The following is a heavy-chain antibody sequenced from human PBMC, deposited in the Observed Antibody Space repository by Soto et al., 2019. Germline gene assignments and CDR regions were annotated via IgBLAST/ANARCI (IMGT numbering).Heavy chain of an antibody. V-gene: IGHV3-74*01. J-gene: IGHJ4*02. CDR1: GFTFSKSW. Sequence: GGSLRLSCAASGFTFSKSWMHWVRQAPGKGLVWVSRINSDGSSTSYADSVKGRFTISRDNAKNSLYLQMNSLRAEDTAVYYCASQSSEWLLFASWGQGTLVTVSS. D-gene: IGHD5-12*01. CDR2: INSDGSST. CDR3: ASQSSEWLLFAS.